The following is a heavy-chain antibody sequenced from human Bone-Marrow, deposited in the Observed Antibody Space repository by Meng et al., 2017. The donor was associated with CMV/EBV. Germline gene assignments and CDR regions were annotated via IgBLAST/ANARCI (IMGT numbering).Heavy chain of an antibody. CDR1: GYTFTDYY. D-gene: IGHD2-21*01. Sequence: ASVKVSCKASGYTFTDYYIHWVRQAPGQGLEWMGWISAYNGNTNYAQKLQGRVTMTTDTSTSTAYMELRSLRSDDTAVYYCARPVVDYGMDVWGQGTTVTVSS. CDR3: ARPVVDYGMDV. CDR2: ISAYNGNT. V-gene: IGHV1-18*04. J-gene: IGHJ6*02.